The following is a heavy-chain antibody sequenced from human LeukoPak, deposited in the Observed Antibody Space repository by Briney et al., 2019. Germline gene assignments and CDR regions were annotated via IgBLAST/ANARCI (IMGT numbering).Heavy chain of an antibody. Sequence: GGSLRLSCATSGFDLSTSGMHWVRQAPGKGLEWVALLRFDGINKYYADSVKGRFTISRDISRNILYLQMSSLRGDDTAVYYCTKARGWLINYWRQGTLVTVSS. CDR1: GFDLSTSG. D-gene: IGHD6-19*01. J-gene: IGHJ4*02. V-gene: IGHV3-30*02. CDR2: LRFDGINK. CDR3: TKARGWLINY.